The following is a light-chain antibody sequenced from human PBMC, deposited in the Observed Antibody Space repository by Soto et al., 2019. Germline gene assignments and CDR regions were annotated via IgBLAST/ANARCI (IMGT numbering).Light chain of an antibody. CDR3: QQHHSWPPYT. V-gene: IGKV3-15*01. CDR2: GAS. CDR1: QSVSSN. J-gene: IGKJ2*01. Sequence: EIVMTQSPATLSVSPGDRATLSCRASQSVSSNLVWYQQKPGQAPRLLIYGASTRATGVPARFSGSGSGTEFTLTISSLQSEDFAVYYCQQHHSWPPYTFGQGTKLEIK.